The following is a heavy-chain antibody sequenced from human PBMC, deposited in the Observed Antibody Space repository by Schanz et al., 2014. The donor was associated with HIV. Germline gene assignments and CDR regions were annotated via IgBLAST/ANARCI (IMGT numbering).Heavy chain of an antibody. D-gene: IGHD6-13*01. CDR3: ARAKWPPRSRHFDF. CDR1: GSSVTYFY. Sequence: QVQLQESGPGLLKPSETLSLTCAVYGSSVTYFYWTWIRQSPGKGLEWIAEVNHSGDTNYNPSLKSRVTISVDTSKNHFSLKLASVTAADTAVYYCARAKWPPRSRHFDFWGQGNLVTVSS. CDR2: VNHSGDT. J-gene: IGHJ4*02. V-gene: IGHV4-34*01.